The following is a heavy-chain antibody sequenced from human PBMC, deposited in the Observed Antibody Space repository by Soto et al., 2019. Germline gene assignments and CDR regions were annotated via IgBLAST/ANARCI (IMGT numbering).Heavy chain of an antibody. J-gene: IGHJ4*02. V-gene: IGHV4-30-4*01. CDR3: ARGPSGDKVDS. CDR2: IYDGGRT. CDR1: GGSISTVDYW. Sequence: QVQLQESGPGLVKPSQTLSLTCTVSGGSISTVDYWWSWIRQSPDMGLEWIGHIYDGGRTYNNPSLESRVTMSVDTSQSQLSLPLSSVSAADTAVYYCARGPSGDKVDSWGQGTLVTVSS. D-gene: IGHD7-27*01.